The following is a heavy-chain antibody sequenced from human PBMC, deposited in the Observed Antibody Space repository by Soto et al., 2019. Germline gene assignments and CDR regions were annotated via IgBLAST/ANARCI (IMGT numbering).Heavy chain of an antibody. J-gene: IGHJ4*02. Sequence: SETLSLTCTVSGGSISSSSYYWGWIRQPPGKGLEWIGSIYYSGSTYYNPSLKSRVTISVDTSKNQFSLKLSSVTAADTAVYYCARQCFTYYDISTGYLTPSYYFDYWGQGTLVTVSS. CDR1: GGSISSSSYY. V-gene: IGHV4-39*01. CDR3: ARQCFTYYDISTGYLTPSYYFDY. D-gene: IGHD3-9*01. CDR2: IYYSGST.